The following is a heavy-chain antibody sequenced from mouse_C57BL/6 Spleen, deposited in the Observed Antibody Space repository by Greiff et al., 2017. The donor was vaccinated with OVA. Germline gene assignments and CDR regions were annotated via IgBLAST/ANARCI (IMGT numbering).Heavy chain of an antibody. CDR3: ARREVYDYDDGFDY. J-gene: IGHJ2*01. D-gene: IGHD2-4*01. V-gene: IGHV1-82*01. Sequence: QVQLKQSGPELVKPGASVKISCKASGYAFSSSWMNWVKQRPGKGLEWIGRIYPGDGDTNYNGKFKGKATLTADKSSSTAYMQLSSLTSEDSAVYFCARREVYDYDDGFDYWGQGTTLTVSS. CDR1: GYAFSSSW. CDR2: IYPGDGDT.